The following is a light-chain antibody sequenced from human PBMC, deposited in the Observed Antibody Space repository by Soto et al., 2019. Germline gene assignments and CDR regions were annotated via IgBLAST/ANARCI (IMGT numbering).Light chain of an antibody. CDR2: GAS. CDR1: QSVSSK. J-gene: IGKJ1*01. Sequence: EIVLTQSPGTLSLSPGEGATLSCRASQSVSSKLAWYQQKPGQAPRLLIYGASTRATGIPARFSGSGSGTGFTLIISSLQSEDSAVYYCQQYNNWPWTFGQGTKVDIK. CDR3: QQYNNWPWT. V-gene: IGKV3-15*01.